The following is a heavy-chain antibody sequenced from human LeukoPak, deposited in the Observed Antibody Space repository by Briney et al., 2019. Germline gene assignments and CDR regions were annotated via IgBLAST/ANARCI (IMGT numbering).Heavy chain of an antibody. CDR3: ARGRGYSYGYIDY. D-gene: IGHD5-18*01. Sequence: GGSLRLSCAASGFTFDDYAMHWVRQAPGKGLEWVSGISWNSGSIGYADSVKGRFTISRDNAKNSLYLQMNSLRAEDTAVYYCARGRGYSYGYIDYWGQGTLVTVSS. CDR1: GFTFDDYA. CDR2: ISWNSGSI. J-gene: IGHJ4*02. V-gene: IGHV3-9*01.